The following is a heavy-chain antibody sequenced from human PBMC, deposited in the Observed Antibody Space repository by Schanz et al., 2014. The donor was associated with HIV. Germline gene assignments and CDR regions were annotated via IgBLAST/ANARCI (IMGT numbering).Heavy chain of an antibody. CDR2: ISYDGSNK. V-gene: IGHV3-30-3*01. Sequence: QVQLVESGGGVVQPGRSLRLSCAASGFTFSSYAMHWVRQAAGKGLEWVAVISYDGSNKNYADSVKGRFTISRDNSKNTLYLQINSLRAEDTAVYYCARGGIWEWDQPDFDYWGQGTLVTVSS. CDR3: ARGGIWEWDQPDFDY. J-gene: IGHJ4*02. D-gene: IGHD2-15*01. CDR1: GFTFSSYA.